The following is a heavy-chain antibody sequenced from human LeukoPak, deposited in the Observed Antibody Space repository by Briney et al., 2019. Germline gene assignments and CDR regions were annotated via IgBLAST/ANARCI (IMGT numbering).Heavy chain of an antibody. J-gene: IGHJ6*03. CDR2: ISSSSSYI. Sequence: GGSLRLSCAASGFTVSSNYMSWVRQAPGKGLEWVSSISSSSSYIYYADSVKGRFTISRDNAKNSLYLQMNSLRAEDTAVYYCARVVDIVVVPAAPRYSSSWYHYYYYMDVWGKGTTVTVSS. D-gene: IGHD2-2*03. CDR3: ARVVDIVVVPAAPRYSSSWYHYYYYMDV. V-gene: IGHV3-21*01. CDR1: GFTVSSNY.